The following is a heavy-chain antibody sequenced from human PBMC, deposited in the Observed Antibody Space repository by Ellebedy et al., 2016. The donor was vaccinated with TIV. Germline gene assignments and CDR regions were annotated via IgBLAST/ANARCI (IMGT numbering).Heavy chain of an antibody. J-gene: IGHJ4*02. CDR3: ATKHCTGGNCHHPTFDY. CDR1: GYAFPQYY. CDR2: IRPNSGDT. D-gene: IGHD2-8*02. Sequence: ASVKVSXXASGYAFPQYYIQWVRQAPGQGLEWMGWIRPNSGDTSYAQKFQGRVTMTSDTSISTAYMELNRLRSDDTAVYYCATKHCTGGNCHHPTFDYWGQGTLFTVSS. V-gene: IGHV1-2*02.